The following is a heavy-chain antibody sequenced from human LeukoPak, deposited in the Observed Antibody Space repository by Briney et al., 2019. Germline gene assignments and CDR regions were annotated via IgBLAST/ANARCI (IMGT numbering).Heavy chain of an antibody. CDR1: GFTFSTYA. CDR3: ARDNWGSDY. V-gene: IGHV3-30-3*01. J-gene: IGHJ4*02. D-gene: IGHD7-27*01. Sequence: GGSLRLSCAASGFTFSTYAMHWVCQAPGPGLEWVAFISYDGSNKYYADSVKGRFTISRDNSKNTLYLQMNSLRAEDTAVYYCARDNWGSDYWGQGTLVTVSS. CDR2: ISYDGSNK.